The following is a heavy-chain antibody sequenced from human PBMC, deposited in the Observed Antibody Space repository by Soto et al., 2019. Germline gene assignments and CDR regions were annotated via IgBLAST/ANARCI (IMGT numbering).Heavy chain of an antibody. CDR2: ISYDGSNK. Sequence: GGSLRLSCAASGFTFSSYGMHWVRQAPGKGLEWVAVISYDGSNKYYADSVKGRFTISRDNSKNTLYLQMNSLRAEDTAVYYCAKKAAEAYYFDYWGQGTLVTVSS. D-gene: IGHD6-25*01. J-gene: IGHJ4*02. CDR1: GFTFSSYG. CDR3: AKKAAEAYYFDY. V-gene: IGHV3-30*18.